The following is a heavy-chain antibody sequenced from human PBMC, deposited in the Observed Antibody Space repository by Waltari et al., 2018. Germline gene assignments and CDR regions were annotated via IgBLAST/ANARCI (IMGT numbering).Heavy chain of an antibody. CDR2: ISSNGGST. V-gene: IGHV3-64*01. D-gene: IGHD6-13*01. CDR3: ARGLIAALDY. CDR1: GFTFSSYA. Sequence: EVQLVESGGGLVQPGGSLRLSCAASGFTFSSYAMHWVRQAPGKGLEYVSAISSNGGSTYYANSVKGRFTISRDNSKNTLYLQMGSLRAEDMAVYYCARGLIAALDYWGQEPWSPSPQ. J-gene: IGHJ4*01.